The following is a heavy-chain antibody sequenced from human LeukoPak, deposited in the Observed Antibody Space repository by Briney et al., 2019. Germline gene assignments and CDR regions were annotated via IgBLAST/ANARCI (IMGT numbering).Heavy chain of an antibody. CDR2: IYPGDSDT. D-gene: IGHD3-22*01. V-gene: IGHV5-51*01. J-gene: IGHJ3*02. CDR1: GYSFTSYW. Sequence: GESLKISCKGSGYSFTSYWIGWVRQMPGKGLERMGIIYPGDSDTRYSPSFQGQVTISADKSISTAYLQWSSLKASDTAMYYCARQYYYDSSGWDAFDIWGQGTMVTVSS. CDR3: ARQYYYDSSGWDAFDI.